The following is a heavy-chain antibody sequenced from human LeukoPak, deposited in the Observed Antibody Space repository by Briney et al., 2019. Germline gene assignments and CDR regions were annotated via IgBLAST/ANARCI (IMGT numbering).Heavy chain of an antibody. Sequence: GGSLRLSCAASGFTFSSYAMDWVRQAPGKGLEWVAVISYDGSNKYYADSVKGRFTISRDNSKNTLYLQMNSLRAEDTAVYYCARDPGGAVTGTTERGYYYYGLDVWGQGTTVTVSS. V-gene: IGHV3-30-3*01. CDR3: ARDPGGAVTGTTERGYYYYGLDV. CDR1: GFTFSSYA. D-gene: IGHD1-20*01. J-gene: IGHJ6*02. CDR2: ISYDGSNK.